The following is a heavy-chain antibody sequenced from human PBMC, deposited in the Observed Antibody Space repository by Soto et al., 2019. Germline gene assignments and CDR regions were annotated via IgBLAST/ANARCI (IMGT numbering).Heavy chain of an antibody. V-gene: IGHV1-18*01. J-gene: IGHJ5*02. Sequence: QVQLVQSGGEVKRPGASVKVSCKTSGYTFSNYGITWVRQAPGQPLEWLGWISLYSDGTNYAQKYQGRVSMTTDTSTTTACMELRSLGSDDTAVYYCARVVPGAEAWFGPWGQGTLVTVSS. CDR3: ARVVPGAEAWFGP. CDR2: ISLYSDGT. CDR1: GYTFSNYG. D-gene: IGHD2-2*01.